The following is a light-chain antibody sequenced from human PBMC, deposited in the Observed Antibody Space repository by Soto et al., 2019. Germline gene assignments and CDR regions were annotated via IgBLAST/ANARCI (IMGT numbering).Light chain of an antibody. Sequence: IQLTQSPSSLSASVGDRVNVTCRASQDINKFLAWFQQKPGKAPNLLIFSASTLQSAVPSRFSGGRSGTDFTLTIDSLQPEDFATYYCQQLKTYPYTFGQGTKLEIK. CDR2: SAS. CDR3: QQLKTYPYT. V-gene: IGKV1-9*01. CDR1: QDINKF. J-gene: IGKJ2*01.